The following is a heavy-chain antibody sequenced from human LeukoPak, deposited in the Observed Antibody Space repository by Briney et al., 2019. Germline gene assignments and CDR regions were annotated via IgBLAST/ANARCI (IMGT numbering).Heavy chain of an antibody. CDR1: GGSICSGGYS. Sequence: PSETLSLTCAVSGGSICSGGYSWSWTRQPPGKGLGWMGYIYYRGRTNYNPALSSRVTISVVTSKIQFSLKLYSVTAADTAVYYCASTPLSYSIVGATPYYYDGMDVWGQGTTVTVSS. V-gene: IGHV4-61*08. J-gene: IGHJ6*02. CDR3: ASTPLSYSIVGATPYYYDGMDV. CDR2: IYYRGRT. D-gene: IGHD1-26*01.